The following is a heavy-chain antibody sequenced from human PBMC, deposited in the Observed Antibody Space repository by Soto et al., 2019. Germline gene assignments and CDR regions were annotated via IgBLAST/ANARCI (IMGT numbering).Heavy chain of an antibody. CDR2: INPSGGST. J-gene: IGHJ3*02. CDR1: GYTFTSYY. Sequence: ASVKVSCKASGYTFTSYYMNWVRRATGQGLEWMGIINPSGGSTSYAQKFQGRVTMTRDTSTSTVYMELSSLRSEDTALYYCASDRRLSISTSYNYAFDIWGQGTTVTVSS. CDR3: ASDRRLSISTSYNYAFDI. V-gene: IGHV1-46*01. D-gene: IGHD6-6*01.